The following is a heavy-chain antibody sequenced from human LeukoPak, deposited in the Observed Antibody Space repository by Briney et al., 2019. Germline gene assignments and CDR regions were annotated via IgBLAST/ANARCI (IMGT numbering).Heavy chain of an antibody. CDR1: GFTFDDYA. CDR3: AKGKYQLLLNWFYP. Sequence: PGGSLRLSCAASGFTFDDYAMHWVRQAPGKGLEWVSGISWNSGSIGYADSVKGRFTISRDNAKNSLYLQMNSLRAEDTALYYCAKGKYQLLLNWFYPWGQGTLVTVSS. D-gene: IGHD2-2*01. J-gene: IGHJ5*02. CDR2: ISWNSGSI. V-gene: IGHV3-9*01.